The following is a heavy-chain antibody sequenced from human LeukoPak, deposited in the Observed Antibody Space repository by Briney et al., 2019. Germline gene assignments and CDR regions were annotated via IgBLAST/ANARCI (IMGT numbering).Heavy chain of an antibody. D-gene: IGHD1-26*01. V-gene: IGHV4-59*08. J-gene: IGHJ4*02. CDR1: GGSISSYY. CDR2: IYYTGST. Sequence: SETLSLTCTVSGGSISSYYWSWIRQPPGKGLEWIGSIYYTGSTNYNPSLKSRVTISVDTSKNQFSLRLSSVTAADTGVYYCARHAHQWVPEADYFDYWGQGTLVTVSS. CDR3: ARHAHQWVPEADYFDY.